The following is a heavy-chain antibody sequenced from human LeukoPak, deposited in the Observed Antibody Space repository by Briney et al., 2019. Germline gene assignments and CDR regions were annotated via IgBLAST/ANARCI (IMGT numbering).Heavy chain of an antibody. CDR3: ARAGVMDSSGWNTLYYFYYYMDV. J-gene: IGHJ6*03. D-gene: IGHD6-25*01. CDR2: IYTSGST. V-gene: IGHV4-4*07. CDR1: GGSISSYY. Sequence: SETLSLTCTVSGGSISSYYWSWIRQPAGKGLEWIGRIYTSGSTNYNPSLKSRVNMSLDTSKNQCFLNLRSVTAADTAVYYCARAGVMDSSGWNTLYYFYYYMDVWGKGTTVTVSS.